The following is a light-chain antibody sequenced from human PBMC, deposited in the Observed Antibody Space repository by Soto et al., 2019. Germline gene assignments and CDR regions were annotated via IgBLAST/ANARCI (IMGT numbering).Light chain of an antibody. J-gene: IGKJ4*01. CDR3: QQRSKWPLT. CDR2: DAS. CDR1: QTVSSY. Sequence: EIVLTQSPATLSLSPGERATLSCRASQTVSSYLAWYRQKPALAPRLLIYDASNRATGIPARFSGSGSGTDFTLTINSLEPEDFAIYYCQQRSKWPLTFGGGTKVDI. V-gene: IGKV3-11*01.